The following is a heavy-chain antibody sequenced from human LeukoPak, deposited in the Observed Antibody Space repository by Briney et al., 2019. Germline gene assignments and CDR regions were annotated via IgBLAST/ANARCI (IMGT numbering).Heavy chain of an antibody. CDR1: GFTFDDYA. CDR3: AQGDLYGDYGVSWFDP. J-gene: IGHJ5*02. Sequence: GGSLRLSSAASGFTFDDYAMHWVRQAPGKGLEWVSGISWNSGSIGYADSVKGRFTISRDNAKNSLYLQMNSLRAEDTALYYCAQGDLYGDYGVSWFDPWGQGTLVTVSS. D-gene: IGHD4-17*01. CDR2: ISWNSGSI. V-gene: IGHV3-9*01.